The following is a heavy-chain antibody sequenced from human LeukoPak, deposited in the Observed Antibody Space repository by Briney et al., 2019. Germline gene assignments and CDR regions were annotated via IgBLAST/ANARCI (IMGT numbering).Heavy chain of an antibody. Sequence: GGSLRLSCAASGFTFSNSWMSWVRQAPGKGLEWVGRIKSKTDGGTTDYAAPVKGRFTISRDDSKNTLYLQMNSLKTEDTAVYYCAVGATPHYYYYMDVWVKGTTVTVSS. CDR3: AVGATPHYYYYMDV. CDR2: IKSKTDGGTT. V-gene: IGHV3-15*01. D-gene: IGHD1-26*01. CDR1: GFTFSNSW. J-gene: IGHJ6*03.